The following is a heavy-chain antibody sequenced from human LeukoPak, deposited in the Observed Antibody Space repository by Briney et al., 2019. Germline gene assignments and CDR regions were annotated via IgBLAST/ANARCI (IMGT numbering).Heavy chain of an antibody. D-gene: IGHD4-11*01. CDR2: ISSSGSTI. CDR3: ARDRDYSKGNWFDP. V-gene: IGHV3-11*01. J-gene: IGHJ5*02. Sequence: PGGSLRLSCAASGFTFSDYYMSWIRQAPGKGLEWVSYISSSGSTIHYADSVKGRFTISRGNAKNSLYLQMNSLRAEDTAVYYCARDRDYSKGNWFDPWGQGTLVTVSS. CDR1: GFTFSDYY.